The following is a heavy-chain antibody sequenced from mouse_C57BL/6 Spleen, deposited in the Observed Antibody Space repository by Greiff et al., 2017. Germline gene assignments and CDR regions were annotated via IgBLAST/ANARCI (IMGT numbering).Heavy chain of an antibody. CDR2: IWSGGST. CDR3: ARLTVVAHMDY. Sequence: VQLQQSGPGLVQPSQSLSITCTVSGFSLTSYGVHWVRQSPGKGLEWLGVIWSGGSTDYNAAFISRLSISKDNSKSQVFFKMNSLQADDTAIYYCARLTVVAHMDYWGQGTSVTVSS. V-gene: IGHV2-2*01. J-gene: IGHJ4*01. CDR1: GFSLTSYG. D-gene: IGHD1-1*01.